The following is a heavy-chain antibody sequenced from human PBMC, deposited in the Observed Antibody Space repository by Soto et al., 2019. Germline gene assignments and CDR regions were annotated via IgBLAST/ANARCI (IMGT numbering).Heavy chain of an antibody. Sequence: QVQLVQSGAEVKKPGASVKVSCKASGYIFINYGLSWVRQAPGEGLEWMGWISVHNGKTLYAQEFKGIVTMTTDTSTSTAYMELRSLRSDDAAVYYCARDDRQWAGAEAVVTTPRVYPGMHVWGQGTTVTVSS. D-gene: IGHD2-21*02. CDR2: ISVHNGKT. V-gene: IGHV1-18*01. J-gene: IGHJ6*02. CDR1: GYIFINYG. CDR3: ARDDRQWAGAEAVVTTPRVYPGMHV.